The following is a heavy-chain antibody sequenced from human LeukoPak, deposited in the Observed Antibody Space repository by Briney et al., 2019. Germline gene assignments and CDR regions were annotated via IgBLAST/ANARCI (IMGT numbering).Heavy chain of an antibody. Sequence: ASVKVSCKASGYTFTGYYIHWVRQAPGQGLEWIGWINPNSGGTNYAQKFQGRVTMTRDTSISTAYMELSRLKSDDTAVYYCAREIFYYDSSGYDYWGQGTLVTVSS. CDR2: INPNSGGT. D-gene: IGHD3-22*01. CDR3: AREIFYYDSSGYDY. CDR1: GYTFTGYY. J-gene: IGHJ4*02. V-gene: IGHV1-2*02.